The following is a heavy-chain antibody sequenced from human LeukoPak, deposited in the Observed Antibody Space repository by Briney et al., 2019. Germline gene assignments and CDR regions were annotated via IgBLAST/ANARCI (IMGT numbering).Heavy chain of an antibody. Sequence: SETLSLTCTVSGGSISSGGYYWSWIRQHPGKGLEWIGYIYYSGSTYYNSSLKSRVTISVDTSKNQFSLKLSSVTAADTAVYYCARGREGSGYDYLFDYWGQGTLVTVSS. J-gene: IGHJ4*02. D-gene: IGHD5-12*01. V-gene: IGHV4-31*03. CDR1: GGSISSGGYY. CDR3: ARGREGSGYDYLFDY. CDR2: IYYSGST.